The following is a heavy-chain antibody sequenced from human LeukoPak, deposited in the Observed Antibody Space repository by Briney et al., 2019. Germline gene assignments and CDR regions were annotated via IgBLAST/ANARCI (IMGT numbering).Heavy chain of an antibody. V-gene: IGHV3-23*01. CDR1: GFTFSSYA. CDR3: AKESVRGVIMGAFDI. J-gene: IGHJ3*02. Sequence: GGALRLSCAASGFTFSSYAMSWVRQSPGKGLEWVSAISGSGGSTYYADSVKGRFTISRDNSKNTLYLQMNSLRAEDTAVYYCAKESVRGVIMGAFDIWGQGTMVTVSS. CDR2: ISGSGGST. D-gene: IGHD3-10*01.